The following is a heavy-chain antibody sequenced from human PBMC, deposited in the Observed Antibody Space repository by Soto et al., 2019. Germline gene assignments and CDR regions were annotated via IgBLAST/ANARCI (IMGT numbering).Heavy chain of an antibody. Sequence: GGSLRLSCAASGFTFSSYGMHWVSKDPGKGLEWVAVISYDGSNKYYADSVKGRFTIARDNSKNTLYLQMNSLRAEATAVYYCAKDPGYYDSSGSLDYWGQGTLVTVSS. J-gene: IGHJ4*02. CDR2: ISYDGSNK. D-gene: IGHD3-22*01. V-gene: IGHV3-30*18. CDR1: GFTFSSYG. CDR3: AKDPGYYDSSGSLDY.